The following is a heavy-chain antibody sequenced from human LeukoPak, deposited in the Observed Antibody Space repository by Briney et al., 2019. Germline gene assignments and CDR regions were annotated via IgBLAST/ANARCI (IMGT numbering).Heavy chain of an antibody. CDR2: MNPNSGNT. D-gene: IGHD3/OR15-3a*01. CDR3: ARALSWTTESYYYVDV. CDR1: GYTFTIYD. J-gene: IGHJ6*03. Sequence: ASVKFSCKASGYTFTIYDINWVRQATVQGLEWMGWMNPNSGNTGHAQKFQGRVTMTKNTSITTAYMELSSLTSEDTAVYYCARALSWTTESYYYVDVWGKGTTVTVS. V-gene: IGHV1-8*01.